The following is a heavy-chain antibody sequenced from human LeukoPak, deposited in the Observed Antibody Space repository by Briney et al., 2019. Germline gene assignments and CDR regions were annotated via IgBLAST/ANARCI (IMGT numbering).Heavy chain of an antibody. D-gene: IGHD3-16*01. J-gene: IGHJ4*02. CDR1: VFTFSTYN. Sequence: GGSLRLSCAASVFTFSTYNMNWVRQAPGKGLEWLSYISSGSSTIYYADSVEGRFTISRDNAKNSLYLQMNSLRDEDTAVYYCARGETARVDYWGQGILVTVSS. CDR2: ISSGSSTI. V-gene: IGHV3-48*02. CDR3: ARGETARVDY.